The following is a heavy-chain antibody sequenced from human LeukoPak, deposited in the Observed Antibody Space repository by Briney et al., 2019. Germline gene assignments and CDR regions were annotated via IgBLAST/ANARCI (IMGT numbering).Heavy chain of an antibody. CDR1: GFTFSSYA. CDR2: ISGSGGST. CDR3: AKEWAQLVRVTGYFDY. V-gene: IGHV3-23*01. Sequence: GGSLRLSRAASGFTFSSYAMSWVRQTPGKGLEWVSAISGSGGSTYYADSVKGRFTISRDNSKNTLYLQMNSLRAEDTAVYYCAKEWAQLVRVTGYFDYWGKGTLVTVSS. J-gene: IGHJ4*02. D-gene: IGHD6-13*01.